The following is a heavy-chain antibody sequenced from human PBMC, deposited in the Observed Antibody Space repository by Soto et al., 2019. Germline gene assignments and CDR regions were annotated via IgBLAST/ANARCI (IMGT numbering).Heavy chain of an antibody. J-gene: IGHJ6*02. Sequence: GGSLRLSCAASGFTFSSYDMHWVRQATGKGLEWVSAIGTAGDTYYPGSVKGRFTISRENAKNSLYLQMNSLRAEDTAVYYCARDSGLGPRGGTDDWGQGTTVIVSS. D-gene: IGHD3-16*01. CDR3: ARDSGLGPRGGTDD. CDR1: GFTFSSYD. CDR2: IGTAGDT. V-gene: IGHV3-13*01.